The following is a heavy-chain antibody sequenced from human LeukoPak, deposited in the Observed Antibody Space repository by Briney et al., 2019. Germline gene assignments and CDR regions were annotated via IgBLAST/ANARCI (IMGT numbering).Heavy chain of an antibody. CDR3: ARGVRTVVVVAANNWFDP. CDR2: IQDDGATT. Sequence: GGSLRLSCAASGLTFSNFPMHWVRQAPGKGLEWVALIQDDGATTNYVDSVRGRFTISRDNSESTVYLQMNSLRAEDTAVYYCARGVRTVVVVAANNWFDPWGQGTLVTVSS. V-gene: IGHV3-33*05. D-gene: IGHD2-15*01. J-gene: IGHJ5*02. CDR1: GLTFSNFP.